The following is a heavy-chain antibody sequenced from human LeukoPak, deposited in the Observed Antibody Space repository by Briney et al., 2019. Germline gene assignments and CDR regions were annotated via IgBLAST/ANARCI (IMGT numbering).Heavy chain of an antibody. D-gene: IGHD6-13*01. J-gene: IGHJ5*02. V-gene: IGHV1-2*02. Sequence: GASVKVSCQASGYTFTGYYMHWVRQAPGQGLEWMGWINPNSGGTNYAQKFQGRVTMTRDTSISTAYMELSRLRSDDTAVYYCARAGYSSSWYTDWFDPWGQGTLVTVSS. CDR1: GYTFTGYY. CDR2: INPNSGGT. CDR3: ARAGYSSSWYTDWFDP.